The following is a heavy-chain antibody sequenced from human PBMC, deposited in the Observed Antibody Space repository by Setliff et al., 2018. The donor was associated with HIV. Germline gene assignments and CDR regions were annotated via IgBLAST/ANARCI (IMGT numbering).Heavy chain of an antibody. CDR3: ATVRRYYYDSSGQEYFQH. J-gene: IGHJ1*01. CDR1: GYTLAELS. V-gene: IGHV1-24*01. D-gene: IGHD3-22*01. CDR2: FDPEDVET. Sequence: ASVKVPCQVSGYTLAELSILWVRQAPGKGLEWMGGFDPEDVETVYAQKFQGRVTMTEDTSTDTAYMELSSLRSEDTAVYYCATVRRYYYDSSGQEYFQHWGQGTLVTVSS.